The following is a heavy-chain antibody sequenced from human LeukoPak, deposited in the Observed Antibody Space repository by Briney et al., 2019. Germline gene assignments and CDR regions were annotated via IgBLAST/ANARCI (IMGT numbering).Heavy chain of an antibody. Sequence: PSETLSLTRAVYGGSFSGYYWSWIRQPPGKGLEWIGEINHSGSTNYNPSLKSRVTISVDTSKNQFSLKLSSVTAADTAVYYCARESALKYYDSSGYYGDIWGQGTMVTVSS. D-gene: IGHD3-22*01. J-gene: IGHJ3*02. CDR2: INHSGST. CDR3: ARESALKYYDSSGYYGDI. CDR1: GGSFSGYY. V-gene: IGHV4-34*01.